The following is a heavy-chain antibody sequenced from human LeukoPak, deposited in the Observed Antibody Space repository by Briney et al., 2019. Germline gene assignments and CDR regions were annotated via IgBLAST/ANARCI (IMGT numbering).Heavy chain of an antibody. Sequence: VASVKVSCKASGGTFSSYAISWVRQAPGQGLEWMGGIIPIFGTANYAQKFQGRVTITADESTSTAYMELSSLRSEDTAVYYCARGYSYGSGYFDYWGQGTLVTVSS. CDR3: ARGYSYGSGYFDY. V-gene: IGHV1-69*13. D-gene: IGHD5-18*01. CDR1: GGTFSSYA. CDR2: IIPIFGTA. J-gene: IGHJ4*02.